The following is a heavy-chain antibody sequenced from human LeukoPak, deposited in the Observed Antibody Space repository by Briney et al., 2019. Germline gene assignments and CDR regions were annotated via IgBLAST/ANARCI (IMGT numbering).Heavy chain of an antibody. Sequence: PSETLSLTCGVAGYSISSDYYWGWSRQPPGNGLEWIGNIYHSGSTYYNPSLESRATISIDTSKNQFTLKLSSVTAADTAVYYCARLFLMGSAHHYFDYWGQGTLVTVSS. CDR2: IYHSGST. CDR1: GYSISSDYY. J-gene: IGHJ4*02. CDR3: ARLFLMGSAHHYFDY. D-gene: IGHD2-8*01. V-gene: IGHV4-38-2*01.